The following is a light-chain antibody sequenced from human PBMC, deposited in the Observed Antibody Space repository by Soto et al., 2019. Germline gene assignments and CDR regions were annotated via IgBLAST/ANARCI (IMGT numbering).Light chain of an antibody. Sequence: EIVITQSPATLSVSPGERATLSCRASQSVSSNLAWYQQKPGQAPRLLIYGASTRETGIPARFSGSGSGTEFTLTISSLQSEDFAVYYCQQYNNWPQTFGQGTQVDIK. V-gene: IGKV3D-15*01. CDR3: QQYNNWPQT. CDR1: QSVSSN. J-gene: IGKJ1*01. CDR2: GAS.